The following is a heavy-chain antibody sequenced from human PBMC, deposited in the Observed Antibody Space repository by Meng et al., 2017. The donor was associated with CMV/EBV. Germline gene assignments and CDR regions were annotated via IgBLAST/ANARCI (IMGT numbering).Heavy chain of an antibody. D-gene: IGHD6-6*01. CDR2: IIPIFGTA. V-gene: IGHV1-69*01. CDR3: ARDYSGIAARPGFDP. J-gene: IGHJ5*02. CDR1: GGTFSSYA. Sequence: QGQLVHAGAGWKKPGSSVKVSCKASGGTFSSYAISWVRQAPGQGLEWMGGIIPIFGTANYAQKFQGRVTITADESTSTAYMELSSLRSEDTAVYYCARDYSGIAARPGFDPWGQGTLVTVSS.